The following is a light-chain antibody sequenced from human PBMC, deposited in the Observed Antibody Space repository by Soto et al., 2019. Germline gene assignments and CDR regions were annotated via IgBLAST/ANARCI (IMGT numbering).Light chain of an antibody. J-gene: IGKJ5*01. CDR3: LHRSDWPPGNT. CDR1: QCLXNSY. Sequence: IVLTQSPGTLSLSPGERATLSCRASQCLXNSYLAGDLHKPGQAPRLLXXGASXRATGIPDRFSGSGSGTDFTLTITSLEPDDFLVEYCLHRSDWPPGNTFGRGTRLEIK. CDR2: GAS. V-gene: IGKV3D-20*02.